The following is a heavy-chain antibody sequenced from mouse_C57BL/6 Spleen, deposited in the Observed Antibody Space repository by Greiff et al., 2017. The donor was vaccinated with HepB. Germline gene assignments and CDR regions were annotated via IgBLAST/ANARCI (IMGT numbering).Heavy chain of an antibody. Sequence: EVQLQESGPGLVKPSQSLSLTCSVTGYSITSGYYWNWIRQFPGNKLEWMGYISYDGSNNYNPSLKNRISITRDTSKNQFFLKLNSVTTEDTATYYCARVDDYDPAFAYWGQGTLVTVSA. CDR2: ISYDGSN. J-gene: IGHJ3*01. V-gene: IGHV3-6*01. D-gene: IGHD2-4*01. CDR1: GYSITSGYY. CDR3: ARVDDYDPAFAY.